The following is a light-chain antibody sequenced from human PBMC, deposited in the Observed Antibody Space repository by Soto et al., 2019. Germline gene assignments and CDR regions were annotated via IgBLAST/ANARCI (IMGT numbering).Light chain of an antibody. CDR3: QQYINWPYT. V-gene: IGKV3-15*01. CDR1: QSVSSN. Sequence: EIMMTQSPATLSVSPGERATLSCRASQSVSSNLAWYQQKPGQAPRLLIYGASARATGFPARFSGSGSGTEFTLTISSLQSEDFAVYYCQQYINWPYTFGQGTKVDIK. CDR2: GAS. J-gene: IGKJ2*01.